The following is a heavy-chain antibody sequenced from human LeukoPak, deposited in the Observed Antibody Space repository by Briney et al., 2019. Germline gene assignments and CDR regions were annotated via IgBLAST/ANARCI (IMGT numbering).Heavy chain of an antibody. J-gene: IGHJ6*03. CDR1: GGTFSSYA. V-gene: IGHV1-69*05. CDR2: IIPIFGTA. CDR3: ARAERSGSYGYYYYYYMDV. D-gene: IGHD3-10*01. Sequence: ASVKVSCKASGGTFSSYAISWVRQAPGQGLEWMGGIIPIFGTANYAQKFQGRVTITTDESTSTAYMELSSLRSEDTAVYYCARAERSGSYGYYYYYYMDVWGKGTTVTVSS.